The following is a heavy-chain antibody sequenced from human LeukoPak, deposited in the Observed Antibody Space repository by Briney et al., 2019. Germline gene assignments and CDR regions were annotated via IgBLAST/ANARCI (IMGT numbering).Heavy chain of an antibody. V-gene: IGHV3-33*08. CDR3: GREATGPGTRYLFDY. CDR2: IWSDASNH. CDR1: GFNFRNYP. D-gene: IGHD3-10*01. Sequence: GGPLRLSCTASGFNFRNYPMHWFRHAPGTGLEWVAVIWSDASNHFYPDSVKDRLTVSRDNSRNTPELQMVSLRTEDTSVYYCGREATGPGTRYLFDYWGQGALVTVSS. J-gene: IGHJ4*02.